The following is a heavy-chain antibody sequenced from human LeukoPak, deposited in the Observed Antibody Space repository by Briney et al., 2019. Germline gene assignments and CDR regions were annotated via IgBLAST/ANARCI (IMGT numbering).Heavy chain of an antibody. Sequence: GSLGPSLGGSWFTFKDALLELVPPAPGEGAGVVGRNKSKADGGTTDYAAQVKGRFTISRDDSKTTLYLQMNSLKTEDTAVYYCTTAPDYWGQGTLVTVSS. CDR2: NKSKADGGTT. CDR1: WFTFKDAL. J-gene: IGHJ4*02. CDR3: TTAPDY. V-gene: IGHV3-15*01.